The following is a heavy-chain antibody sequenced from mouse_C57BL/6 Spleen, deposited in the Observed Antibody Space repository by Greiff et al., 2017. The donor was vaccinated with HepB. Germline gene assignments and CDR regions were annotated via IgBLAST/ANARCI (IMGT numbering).Heavy chain of an antibody. V-gene: IGHV1-82*01. D-gene: IGHD4-1*01. CDR2: IYPGDGDT. CDR1: GYAFSSSW. Sequence: VQLQQSGPELVKPGASVKISCKASGYAFSSSWMNWVKQRPGKGLEWIGRIYPGDGDTNYNGKFKGKATLTADKSSSTAYMQLSSLTSEDSAVYCCARGTGTFGWYFDVWGTGTTVTVSS. CDR3: ARGTGTFGWYFDV. J-gene: IGHJ1*03.